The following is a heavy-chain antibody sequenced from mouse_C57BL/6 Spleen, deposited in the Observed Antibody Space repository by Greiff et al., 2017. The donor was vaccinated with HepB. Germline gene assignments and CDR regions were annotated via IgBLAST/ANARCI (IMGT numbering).Heavy chain of an antibody. D-gene: IGHD1-1*01. Sequence: QVQLKESGAELARPGASVKLSCKASGYTFTSYGISWVKQRTGQGLEWIGEIYPRSGNTYYNEKFKGKATLTADKSSSTAYMELRSLTSEDSAVYFCARSGTTVVAPRLAMDYWGQGTSVTVSS. CDR3: ARSGTTVVAPRLAMDY. J-gene: IGHJ4*01. CDR2: IYPRSGNT. V-gene: IGHV1-81*01. CDR1: GYTFTSYG.